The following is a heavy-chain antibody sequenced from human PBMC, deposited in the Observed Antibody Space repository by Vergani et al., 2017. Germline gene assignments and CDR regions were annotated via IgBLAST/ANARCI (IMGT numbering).Heavy chain of an antibody. D-gene: IGHD5-12*01. V-gene: IGHV3-53*04. Sequence: EVQLVESGGGLVQPGGSLRLSCAASGFTVSSHYMSWVRQAPGKGLEWVSVIYSGGSTYHADTVKGRFTISRHNSKNTLYLQMNSLRAEDTAVYYCARDRVDIVAMTNYYYYNYGMDVWSRGTTVTVSS. CDR1: GFTVSSHY. CDR2: IYSGGST. CDR3: ARDRVDIVAMTNYYYYNYGMDV. J-gene: IGHJ6*02.